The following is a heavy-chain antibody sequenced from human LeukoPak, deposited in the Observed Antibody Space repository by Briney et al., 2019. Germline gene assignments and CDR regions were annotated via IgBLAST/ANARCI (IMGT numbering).Heavy chain of an antibody. Sequence: GESLKISCKGSGYSFTSYWIGWVRQMPGKGLEWMGIIYPGDSDTRYSPSFQGQVTISADKSISTAYLQWSSLKASDAAMYYCASSPLTYDILTGWDFDYWGQGTLVTVSS. J-gene: IGHJ4*02. CDR3: ASSPLTYDILTGWDFDY. V-gene: IGHV5-51*01. D-gene: IGHD3-9*01. CDR1: GYSFTSYW. CDR2: IYPGDSDT.